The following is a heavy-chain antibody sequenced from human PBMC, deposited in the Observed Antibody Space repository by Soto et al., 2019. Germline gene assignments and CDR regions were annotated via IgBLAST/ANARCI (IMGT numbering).Heavy chain of an antibody. CDR2: ISAYNGNT. V-gene: IGHV1-18*01. J-gene: IGHJ6*03. Sequence: GASVKVSCKASGYTFTSYGISWVRQAPGQGLEWMGWISAYNGNTNYAQKLQGRVTMTTDTSTSTAYMELRSLRSDDTAVYYCARGGGYYYGSGSYYDYYYYYYMDVWGKGTTVTVSS. CDR3: ARGGGYYYGSGSYYDYYYYYYMDV. D-gene: IGHD3-10*01. CDR1: GYTFTSYG.